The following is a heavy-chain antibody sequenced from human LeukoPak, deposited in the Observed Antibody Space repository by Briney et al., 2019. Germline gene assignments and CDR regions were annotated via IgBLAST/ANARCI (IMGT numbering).Heavy chain of an antibody. Sequence: PGGSLRLSCAASGFTFSSYAMHWVRQAPGKELEWVAVISYDGSNKYYADSVKGRFTISRDNSKNTLYLQMNSLRAEDTAVYYCARERGYYDSSGYYYPNGMDVWGQGTTVTVSS. CDR2: ISYDGSNK. J-gene: IGHJ6*02. D-gene: IGHD3-22*01. CDR3: ARERGYYDSSGYYYPNGMDV. V-gene: IGHV3-30-3*01. CDR1: GFTFSSYA.